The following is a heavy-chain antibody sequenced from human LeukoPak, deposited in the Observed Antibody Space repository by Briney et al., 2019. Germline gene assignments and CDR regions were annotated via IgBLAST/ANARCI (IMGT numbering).Heavy chain of an antibody. D-gene: IGHD3-16*02. CDR3: ARGGPLTFGGVIVPDFDY. Sequence: GASVKVSYKASGYTFTSYDINWVRQATVQGLEWMGGRNPNSGNTDYAQKFQGRVTMTTDTSTRTAYMELRSLRSDDTAVYYCARGGPLTFGGVIVPDFDYWGQGTLVTVSS. CDR1: GYTFTSYD. J-gene: IGHJ4*02. CDR2: RNPNSGNT. V-gene: IGHV1-8*01.